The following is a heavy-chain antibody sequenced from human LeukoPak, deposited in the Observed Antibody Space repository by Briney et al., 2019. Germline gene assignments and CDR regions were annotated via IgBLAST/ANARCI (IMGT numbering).Heavy chain of an antibody. CDR3: AREWDLHGAYYMDV. CDR1: EFTFSIYW. J-gene: IGHJ6*03. CDR2: ISRDGSNT. D-gene: IGHD1-26*01. V-gene: IGHV3-74*01. Sequence: PGGSLRLSCAASEFTFSIYWMHWVRQAPGKGLVWVSRISRDGSNTFYADSVKGRFTISRDNAKNTLYLQMNSLRGDDTAVYYCAREWDLHGAYYMDVWGKGTTVTVSS.